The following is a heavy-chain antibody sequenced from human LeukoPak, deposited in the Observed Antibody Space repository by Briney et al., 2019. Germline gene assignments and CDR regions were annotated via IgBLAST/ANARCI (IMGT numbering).Heavy chain of an antibody. J-gene: IGHJ4*02. V-gene: IGHV5-51*01. D-gene: IGHD3-10*01. CDR1: GYSFTSYW. Sequence: GESLKISCKGSGYSFTSYWIGWVRQMPGKGLEWMGIIYPGDSDTRYSPSFQGQVTISADKSISTAYLQWSSLKASDTAMYYCARTKDYYGSGSYYKMPDYWGQGTLVTVSS. CDR3: ARTKDYYGSGSYYKMPDY. CDR2: IYPGDSDT.